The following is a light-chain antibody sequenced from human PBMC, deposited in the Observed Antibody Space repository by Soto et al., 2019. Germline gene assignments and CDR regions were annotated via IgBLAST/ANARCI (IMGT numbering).Light chain of an antibody. V-gene: IGKV3-11*01. CDR1: QSVSSY. CDR3: QQRSNWPPT. CDR2: DAS. Sequence: EIVLTQSPATLSLSPGERATLSCRASQSVSSYLAWYQQKPGQAPRLLIYDASNRATGLPARFSGSGVGTDFTLTISSLEPEEVAVYYCQQRSNWPPTFGGGPKVEIK. J-gene: IGKJ4*01.